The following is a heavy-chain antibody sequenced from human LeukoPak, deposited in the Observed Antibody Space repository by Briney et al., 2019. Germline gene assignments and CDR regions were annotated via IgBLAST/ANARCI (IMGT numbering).Heavy chain of an antibody. V-gene: IGHV4-31*03. CDR2: IYYSGST. CDR1: GGSISSGGYY. Sequence: SQTLSLTCTVPGGSISSGGYYWSWIRQHPGKGLEWIGYIYYSGSTYYNPSLKSRVTISVDTSKNQFSLKLSSVTAADTAVYYCARAGSSTSRVWFDPWGQGTLVTVSS. CDR3: ARAGSSTSRVWFDP. J-gene: IGHJ5*02. D-gene: IGHD2-2*01.